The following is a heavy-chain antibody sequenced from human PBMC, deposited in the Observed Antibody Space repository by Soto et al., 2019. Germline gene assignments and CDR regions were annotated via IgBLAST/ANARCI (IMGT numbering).Heavy chain of an antibody. V-gene: IGHV3-23*01. CDR2: ISASGGST. D-gene: IGHD6-13*01. CDR1: GFIFSSYA. Sequence: GGSLRLSCAASGFIFSSYAMSWVRQAPGKGLEWVSAISASGGSTYYADSVKGRFTISGDNSKNTLYLQMNSLRAEDTAIFYCAKGSSSWQGYFDYWGQGTLVTVSS. J-gene: IGHJ4*02. CDR3: AKGSSSWQGYFDY.